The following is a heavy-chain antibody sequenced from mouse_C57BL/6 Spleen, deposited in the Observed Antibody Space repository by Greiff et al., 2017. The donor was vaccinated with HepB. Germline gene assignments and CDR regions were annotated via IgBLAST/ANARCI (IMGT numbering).Heavy chain of an antibody. Sequence: EVKLVESGEGLVKPGGSLKLSCAASGFTFSSYAMSWVRQTPEKRLEWVAYISSGGDYIYYADTVKGRFTISRDNARNTLYLQMSSLKSEDKAMYYCTRDRRGYFDYWGQGTTLTVSS. D-gene: IGHD2-14*01. J-gene: IGHJ2*01. V-gene: IGHV5-9-1*02. CDR1: GFTFSSYA. CDR2: ISSGGDYI. CDR3: TRDRRGYFDY.